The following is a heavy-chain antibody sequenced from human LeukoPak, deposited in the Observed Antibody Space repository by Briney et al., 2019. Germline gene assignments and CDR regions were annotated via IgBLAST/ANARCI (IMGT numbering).Heavy chain of an antibody. CDR2: TIPIFGTA. CDR3: ARLAVPYYYDSSGYLHY. J-gene: IGHJ4*02. V-gene: IGHV1-69*13. D-gene: IGHD3-22*01. CDR1: GGTFSSYA. Sequence: SVKVSCKASGGTFSSYAISWVRQAPGQGLEWMGGTIPIFGTANYAQKFQGRVTITADESTSTAYMELSSLRSEDTAVYYCARLAVPYYYDSSGYLHYWGQGTLVTVSS.